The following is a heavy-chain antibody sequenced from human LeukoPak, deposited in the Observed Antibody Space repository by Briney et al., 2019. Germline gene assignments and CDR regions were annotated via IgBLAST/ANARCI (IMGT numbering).Heavy chain of an antibody. D-gene: IGHD6-13*01. V-gene: IGHV4-39*01. Sequence: PSETLSLTCTVSGGSISSTTYYWGWIRQPPGKGLEWIGSIYYSGSTYYNPSLKSRVTISVDKSNNQFSLKLYSVTAADTAVYFCASWQFSSSSAYWGQGTLVTVSS. J-gene: IGHJ4*02. CDR2: IYYSGST. CDR1: GGSISSTTYY. CDR3: ASWQFSSSSAY.